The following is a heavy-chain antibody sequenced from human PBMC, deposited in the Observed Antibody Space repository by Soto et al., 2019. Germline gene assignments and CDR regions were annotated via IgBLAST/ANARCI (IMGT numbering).Heavy chain of an antibody. Sequence: GGSLRLSCAASGFTFSSYAMSWVRQPPGKGLEWVSAISASGDSTYDADSVKGRFTISRDNPNNRVHLQMNSLRAEDTAVYYCAKVGLLANTPLEYWGQGTLVTVSS. J-gene: IGHJ4*02. CDR3: AKVGLLANTPLEY. CDR2: ISASGDST. CDR1: GFTFSSYA. V-gene: IGHV3-23*01. D-gene: IGHD3-16*01.